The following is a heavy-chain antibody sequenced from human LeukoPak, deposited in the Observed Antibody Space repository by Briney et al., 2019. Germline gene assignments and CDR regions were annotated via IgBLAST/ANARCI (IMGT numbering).Heavy chain of an antibody. CDR2: IYTSGST. D-gene: IGHD2-2*01. CDR3: ARDLESCSSTGCYHWFDP. V-gene: IGHV4-4*07. J-gene: IGHJ5*02. Sequence: PSETLSLTCTVSGGSISSYYWSWIRQPAGKGLEWIGRIYTSGSTNYNPSLKSRVTMSVDTSKNQFSLKLSSVTAADTAVYYCARDLESCSSTGCYHWFDPWGQGTLVTVSS. CDR1: GGSISSYY.